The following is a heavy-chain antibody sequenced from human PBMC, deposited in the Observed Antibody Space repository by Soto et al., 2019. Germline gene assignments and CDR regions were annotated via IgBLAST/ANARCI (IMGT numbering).Heavy chain of an antibody. CDR2: IKQDGSEK. CDR1: GFTFSSYW. D-gene: IGHD2-8*01. V-gene: IGHV3-7*03. Sequence: PVGSLRLSCAASGFTFSSYWMSWVRQAPGKGLEWVANIKQDGSEKYYVDSVKGRFTISRDNAKNSLYLQMNSLRAEDTAVYYCASAHRMLNAFDIWGQGTMVTVSS. J-gene: IGHJ3*02. CDR3: ASAHRMLNAFDI.